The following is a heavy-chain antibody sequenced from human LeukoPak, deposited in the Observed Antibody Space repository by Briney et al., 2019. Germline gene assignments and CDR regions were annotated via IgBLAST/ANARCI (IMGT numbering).Heavy chain of an antibody. Sequence: SETLSLTCTVSGYSISSGYYWGWIRQPPGKGLEWIGSIYHSGSTYYNPSLKSRVTISVDTSKNQFSLKLSSVTAADTAVYYCARTAGYDILTGLDYWGQGTLVTVSS. D-gene: IGHD3-9*01. CDR2: IYHSGST. J-gene: IGHJ4*02. CDR1: GYSISSGYY. V-gene: IGHV4-38-2*02. CDR3: ARTAGYDILTGLDY.